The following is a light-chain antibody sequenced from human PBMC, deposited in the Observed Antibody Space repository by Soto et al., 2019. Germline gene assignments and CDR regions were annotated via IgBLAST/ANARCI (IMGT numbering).Light chain of an antibody. CDR3: QQRSNWPRAT. V-gene: IGKV3-11*01. J-gene: IGKJ5*01. Sequence: EIVLTQSPATLSLSPGERATLSCIASQSVSSYLAWYQQKPGQAPRLLIYDASNRATGIPARFSGSGSGTDFALTISSLEPEDFAVYYCQQRSNWPRATFGQGTRLEIK. CDR1: QSVSSY. CDR2: DAS.